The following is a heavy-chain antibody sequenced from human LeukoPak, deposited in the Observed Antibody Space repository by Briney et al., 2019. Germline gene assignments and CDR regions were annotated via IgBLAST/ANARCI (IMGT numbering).Heavy chain of an antibody. V-gene: IGHV4-34*01. D-gene: IGHD2-2*01. CDR3: ARGVNCSSTSCYAVTFDY. CDR1: GGSFSGYY. CDR2: INHSGST. J-gene: IGHJ4*02. Sequence: SSETLSLTCAVYGGSFSGYYWSWIRQPPGKGLEWIGEINHSGSTNYRPSLKSRVTISVDTSKNQFSLKLSSVTAADTAVYYCARGVNCSSTSCYAVTFDYWGQGTLVTVSS.